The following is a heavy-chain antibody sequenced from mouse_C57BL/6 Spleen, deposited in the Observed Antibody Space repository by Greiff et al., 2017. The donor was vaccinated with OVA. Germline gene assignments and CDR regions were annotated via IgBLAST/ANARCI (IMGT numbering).Heavy chain of an antibody. CDR3: ARSVLATTGVYFDY. D-gene: IGHD2-12*01. J-gene: IGHJ2*01. V-gene: IGHV1-52*01. CDR1: GYTFTSYW. Sequence: QVQLQQPGAELVGPGSSVKLSGKASGYTFTSYWRHWVKQRPIQGLEGIGNIDPSDSETHYNQKFKDKATLTVDKSSSTAYMQLSSLTSEDSAVYYCARSVLATTGVYFDYWGQGTTLTVSS. CDR2: IDPSDSET.